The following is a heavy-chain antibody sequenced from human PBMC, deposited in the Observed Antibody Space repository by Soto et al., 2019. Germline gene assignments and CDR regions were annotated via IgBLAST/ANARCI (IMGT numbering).Heavy chain of an antibody. CDR3: ARQVATIYYYYGMDV. J-gene: IGHJ6*02. D-gene: IGHD5-12*01. Sequence: GESLKISCKGSRYSFTDYWIHWVRPLPGKGLEWMGTIKPGDSDTRYSPSFQGQVTISADKSISTAYLQWSSLKASDTAMYYCARQVATIYYYYGMDVWGQGTTVTVSS. CDR1: RYSFTDYW. CDR2: IKPGDSDT. V-gene: IGHV5-51*01.